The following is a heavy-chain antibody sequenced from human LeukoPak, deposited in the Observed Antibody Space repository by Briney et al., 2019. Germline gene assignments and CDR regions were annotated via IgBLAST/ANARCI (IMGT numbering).Heavy chain of an antibody. D-gene: IGHD5-12*01. V-gene: IGHV4-59*01. J-gene: IGHJ4*02. CDR3: ARGGVTTIAQYDY. CDR2: IFDSGTTNYNPST. CDR1: GGSIISYF. Sequence: SETLSLTCTVSGGSIISYFWSWIRHPPGKGPEWIGYIFDSGTTNYNPSTNYNPSLKSRVTVSLDTSKNHFSLKLSSVTAADTAVYFCARGGVTTIAQYDYWGQGILVTVSS.